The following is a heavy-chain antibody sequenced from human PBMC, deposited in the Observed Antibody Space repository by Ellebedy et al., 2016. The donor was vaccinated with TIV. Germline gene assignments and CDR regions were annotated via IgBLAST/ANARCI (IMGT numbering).Heavy chain of an antibody. CDR2: IDASRNT. D-gene: IGHD3-22*01. CDR1: GFHFSSHG. J-gene: IGHJ4*02. Sequence: GESLKISCAASGFHFSSHGMICVRKAPGKGPEWVSSIDASRNTYYANPVKGRFAISRDNSKNTIYLEMNSLRAEDTAVYYCARGGGGYIDYWGQGTLVTVSS. CDR3: ARGGGGYIDY. V-gene: IGHV3-23*01.